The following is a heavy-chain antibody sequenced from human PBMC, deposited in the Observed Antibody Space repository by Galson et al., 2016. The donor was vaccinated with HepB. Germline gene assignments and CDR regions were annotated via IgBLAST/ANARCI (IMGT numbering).Heavy chain of an antibody. J-gene: IGHJ3*02. CDR3: ASDPPLTYYYDSSGSHAFDI. Sequence: LRISCAATGFNFRDHYMNWVRQAPGQGQEWVSYISSSSSYTNYADSVKGRFTISRDNAQNSLSLQVNSLRADHTAVYYCASDPPLTYYYDSSGSHAFDIWGQGTMVTVSS. D-gene: IGHD3-22*01. CDR1: GFNFRDHY. V-gene: IGHV3-11*05. CDR2: ISSSSSYT.